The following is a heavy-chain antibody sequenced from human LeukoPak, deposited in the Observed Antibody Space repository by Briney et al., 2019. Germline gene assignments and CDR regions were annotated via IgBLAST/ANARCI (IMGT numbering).Heavy chain of an antibody. J-gene: IGHJ6*02. Sequence: TGGSLRLSCAASGFTFSSYAIHWVRQAPGKGLEWVAVISYDGSNKHYADSVKGRFTISRDNSKNTLYLQMNSLRAEDTAVYYCAEGGDYGYYYYGMDVWGQGTTVTVSS. CDR1: GFTFSSYA. V-gene: IGHV3-30-3*01. CDR2: ISYDGSNK. CDR3: AEGGDYGYYYYGMDV. D-gene: IGHD4-17*01.